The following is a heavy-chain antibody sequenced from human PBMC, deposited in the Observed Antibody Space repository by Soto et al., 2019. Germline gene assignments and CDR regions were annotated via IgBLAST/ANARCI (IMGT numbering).Heavy chain of an antibody. J-gene: IGHJ4*02. D-gene: IGHD2-2*01. V-gene: IGHV3-23*01. CDR1: GFTLRSSA. CDR2: ISSGGGNT. Sequence: EVQLLEAGGGLVQPGGSLRLSCAASGFTLRSSAMSWVRQAPGKGLEWVSAISSGGGNTFYADSVKGRFTISRDNSNNTLYLHMNSLRAEDTAVYSCVKDRVLPSGTQWGQGALVTVSS. CDR3: VKDRVLPSGTQ.